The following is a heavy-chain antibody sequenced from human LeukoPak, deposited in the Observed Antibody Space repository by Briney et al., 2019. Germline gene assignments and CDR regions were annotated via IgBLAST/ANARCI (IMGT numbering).Heavy chain of an antibody. Sequence: GGSLRLSCAASRFQFSNYWMSWVRQAPGKGLEWVANIKQDGSEEYYVDSVKGRFTISRDSAKNTLYLQMNSLRAEDTAVYYCATDTNQGRNGLDVWGQGTTVTVSS. CDR1: RFQFSNYW. D-gene: IGHD1-14*01. CDR3: ATDTNQGRNGLDV. CDR2: IKQDGSEE. V-gene: IGHV3-7*02. J-gene: IGHJ6*02.